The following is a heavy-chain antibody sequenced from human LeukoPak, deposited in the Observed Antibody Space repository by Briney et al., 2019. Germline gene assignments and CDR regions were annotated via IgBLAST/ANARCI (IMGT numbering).Heavy chain of an antibody. J-gene: IGHJ4*02. Sequence: ASVKVSCKASGYTFTGYYMHWVRQAPGQGLEWMGIINPSGGSTSYAQKFQGRVTMTRDTSTSTVYMELSSLRSEDTAVYYCARDLRPIAAAGTNYYFDYWGQGTLVTVSS. CDR2: INPSGGST. V-gene: IGHV1-46*01. CDR1: GYTFTGYY. CDR3: ARDLRPIAAAGTNYYFDY. D-gene: IGHD6-13*01.